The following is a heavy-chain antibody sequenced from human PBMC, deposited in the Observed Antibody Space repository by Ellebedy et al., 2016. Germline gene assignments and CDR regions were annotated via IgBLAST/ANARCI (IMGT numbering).Heavy chain of an antibody. CDR2: ISGYNGNP. D-gene: IGHD2-2*01. V-gene: IGHV1-18*01. CDR3: ARNYHQRSASYLDY. Sequence: ASVKVSCKASGYTFISFGICWVRQAPGRGLEWMGCISGYNGNPIYSEKLEGRVTMTTDTSTTTAYMELRSLRSDDTAVYYCARNYHQRSASYLDYWGQGTLVTVSS. J-gene: IGHJ4*02. CDR1: GYTFISFG.